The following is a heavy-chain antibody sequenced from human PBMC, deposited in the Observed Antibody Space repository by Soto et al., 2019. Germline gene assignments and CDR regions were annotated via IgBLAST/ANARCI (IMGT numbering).Heavy chain of an antibody. V-gene: IGHV4-39*01. CDR2: IYYSGTT. J-gene: IGHJ4*02. D-gene: IGHD3-10*02. CDR1: GGSISNSSYY. CDR3: AKLVRDDVRRSDLDH. Sequence: SETLSLTCTVSGGSISNSSYYWGWVRQPPGKGLEWIGHIYYSGTTSQNPPLRSRITISGDTSRNQFSLNLRSVTAADSGVYYCAKLVRDDVRRSDLDHWGQGTLVTVSS.